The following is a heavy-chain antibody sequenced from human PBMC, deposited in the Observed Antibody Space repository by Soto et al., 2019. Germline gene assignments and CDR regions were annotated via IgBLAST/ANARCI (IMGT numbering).Heavy chain of an antibody. D-gene: IGHD6-19*01. Sequence: ASVKVSCKVSGYTLTELSMHWVRQAPGKGLEWMGGFDPEDGETIYAQKFQGRVTMTEGTSTDTAYMELSSLRSEDTAVYYCAPAGWYDAFDIWGQGSMVTVSS. J-gene: IGHJ3*02. V-gene: IGHV1-24*01. CDR3: APAGWYDAFDI. CDR2: FDPEDGET. CDR1: GYTLTELS.